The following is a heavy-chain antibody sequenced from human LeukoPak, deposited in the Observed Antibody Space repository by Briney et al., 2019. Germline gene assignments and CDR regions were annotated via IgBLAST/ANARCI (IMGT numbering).Heavy chain of an antibody. CDR1: GFIFSNYW. D-gene: IGHD1-26*01. Sequence: GGSLRVSCAASGFIFSNYWMSWLGQVAGKGLAWVANIKQDGSEKYYVDSVKGRVTVSRDNAQNSLYLQMNSVRGEDTAVYYCARDLGIDRFDCWGQGSLVTVSS. J-gene: IGHJ4*02. CDR3: ARDLGIDRFDC. V-gene: IGHV3-7*01. CDR2: IKQDGSEK.